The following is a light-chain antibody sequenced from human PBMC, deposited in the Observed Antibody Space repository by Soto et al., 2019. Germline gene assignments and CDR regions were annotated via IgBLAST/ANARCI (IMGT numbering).Light chain of an antibody. V-gene: IGLV2-14*01. J-gene: IGLJ1*01. Sequence: QSVLTQPASVSGSPGQSITISCTGTSSDVGGYNYVSWYQQHPGKAPKLMIYEVSNRPSGVSNRFSGYKSGNTASLAISGLQAEDEADYYCCSYTSSSTLVFGTGTKVTVL. CDR1: SSDVGGYNY. CDR3: CSYTSSSTLV. CDR2: EVS.